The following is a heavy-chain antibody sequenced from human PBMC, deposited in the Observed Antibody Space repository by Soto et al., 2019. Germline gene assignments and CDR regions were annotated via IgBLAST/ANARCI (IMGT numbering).Heavy chain of an antibody. CDR3: ASGNIVATTNFDY. D-gene: IGHD5-12*01. CDR1: GGSISRGGYY. J-gene: IGHJ4*02. V-gene: IGHV4-31*03. CDR2: IYYSGST. Sequence: ASETLSLTCTCSGGSISRGGYYWSWIRQHPGKGLEWIGYIYYSGSTYYNPSLKSRVTISVDTSKNQFSLKLSSVTAADTAVYYCASGNIVATTNFDYWGQGTLVTVSS.